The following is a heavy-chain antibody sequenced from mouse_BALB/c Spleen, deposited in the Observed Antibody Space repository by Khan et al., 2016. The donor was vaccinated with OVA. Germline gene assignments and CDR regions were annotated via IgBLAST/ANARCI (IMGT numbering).Heavy chain of an antibody. V-gene: IGHV1S81*02. CDR3: TRGGDGGFCY. Sequence: QVQLQQSGAELVKPGASVKLSCKASGYTFNSYYMYWVKQRPGQGLEWIGEINPSNGGTNFNEKFKSKATLTVDKSSSTAYMQLSSLTSEDSAVYYCTRGGDGGFCYWGQGTLVTVSA. D-gene: IGHD1-2*01. J-gene: IGHJ3*01. CDR2: INPSNGGT. CDR1: GYTFNSYY.